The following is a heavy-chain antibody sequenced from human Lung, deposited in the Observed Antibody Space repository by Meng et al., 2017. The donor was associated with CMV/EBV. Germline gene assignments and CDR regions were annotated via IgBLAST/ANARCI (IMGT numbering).Heavy chain of an antibody. CDR2: ISTGGGTI. Sequence: GGSLRLSCAASGFTFSDYLMSWIRQAPGKGLEWISYISTGGGTIYFADSVKGRFTFSRDNAKNSVYLQINSLRAEDTAVYYCARVKSSDFWSGYLDYWGQGSXVTVSS. CDR1: GFTFSDYL. J-gene: IGHJ4*02. D-gene: IGHD3-3*01. CDR3: ARVKSSDFWSGYLDY. V-gene: IGHV3-11*04.